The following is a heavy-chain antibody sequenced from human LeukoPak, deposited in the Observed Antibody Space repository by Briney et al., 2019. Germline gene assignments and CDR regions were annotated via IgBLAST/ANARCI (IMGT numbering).Heavy chain of an antibody. Sequence: ASVKVSCKASGYTFTGYYMHWVRQAPGQGLEWMGRINPNSGGTNYAQKFQGRVTMTRDTSISTAYVELSRLRSDDTAVYYCARSPEYYYDSSGYSFDYWGQGTLVTVSS. CDR3: ARSPEYYYDSSGYSFDY. CDR1: GYTFTGYY. J-gene: IGHJ4*02. D-gene: IGHD3-22*01. V-gene: IGHV1-2*06. CDR2: INPNSGGT.